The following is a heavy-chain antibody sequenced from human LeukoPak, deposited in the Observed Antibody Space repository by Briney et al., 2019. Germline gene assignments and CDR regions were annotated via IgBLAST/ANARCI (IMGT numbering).Heavy chain of an antibody. CDR3: AAPWEAKYYYYGMDV. D-gene: IGHD1-26*01. CDR2: IIPIFGTA. V-gene: IGHV1-69*13. Sequence: GASVKVSCKASGGTFSSYAISWVRQAPGQGLEWMGGIIPIFGTANYAQKFQGRVTITADESTSTAYMELSSLRSEDTAVYYYAAPWEAKYYYYGMDVWGQGTTVTVSS. CDR1: GGTFSSYA. J-gene: IGHJ6*02.